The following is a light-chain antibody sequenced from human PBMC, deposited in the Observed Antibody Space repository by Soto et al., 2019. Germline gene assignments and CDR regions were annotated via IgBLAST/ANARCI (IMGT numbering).Light chain of an antibody. CDR3: QHYNNWPLT. Sequence: EILMTQSPATLSVSPGERATLSCRTSHSVASNLAWYQQKAGQAPRLLVYGASTRATGVPARFSGSGSGTEFSLTINSLQSEDSAVYYCQHYNNWPLTFGGGTKVEI. CDR1: HSVASN. J-gene: IGKJ4*01. CDR2: GAS. V-gene: IGKV3-15*01.